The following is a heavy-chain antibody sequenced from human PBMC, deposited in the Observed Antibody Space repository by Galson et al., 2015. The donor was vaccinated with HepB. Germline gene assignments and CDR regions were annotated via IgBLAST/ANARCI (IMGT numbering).Heavy chain of an antibody. CDR2: IYTSGST. D-gene: IGHD5-18*01. J-gene: IGHJ6*02. CDR1: GGSISSGSYY. Sequence: TLSLTCTASGGSISSGSYYWSWIRQPAGKGLEWIGRIYTSGSTNYNPSLKSRVTISVDTSKNQFSLKLSSVTAADTAVYYCARGGEDRIQLWPYGMDVWGQGTTVTVSS. V-gene: IGHV4-61*02. CDR3: ARGGEDRIQLWPYGMDV.